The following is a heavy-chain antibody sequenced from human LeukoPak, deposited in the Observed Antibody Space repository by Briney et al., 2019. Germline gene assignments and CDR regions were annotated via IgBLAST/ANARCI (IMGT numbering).Heavy chain of an antibody. D-gene: IGHD6-19*01. Sequence: SETLSLTCTVSGGSISSGTYYWGWIRQPPGKGLEWTGSFYSSGSTYYNPSLKSRVTISVDTSKNQFSLNLSSVTAADTAVYYCARLVGSGWSTYWYFDLWGRGTLVTVSS. CDR3: ARLVGSGWSTYWYFDL. CDR1: GGSISSGTYY. V-gene: IGHV4-39*01. CDR2: FYSSGST. J-gene: IGHJ2*01.